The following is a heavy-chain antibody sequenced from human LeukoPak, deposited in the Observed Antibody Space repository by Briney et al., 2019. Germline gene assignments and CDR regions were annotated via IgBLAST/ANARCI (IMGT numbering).Heavy chain of an antibody. D-gene: IGHD3-3*01. CDR2: IYYSGST. J-gene: IGHJ6*03. CDR3: ARGIPPVTIFGVVSPTLNYYYMDV. CDR1: GGSISSSSYY. V-gene: IGHV4-39*07. Sequence: SETLSLTCTVSGGSISSSSYYWGWIRQPPGKGLEWIGSIYYSGSTYYNPSLKSRVTISVDTSKNQFSLKLSSVTAADTAVYYCARGIPPVTIFGVVSPTLNYYYMDVWGKGTTVTVSS.